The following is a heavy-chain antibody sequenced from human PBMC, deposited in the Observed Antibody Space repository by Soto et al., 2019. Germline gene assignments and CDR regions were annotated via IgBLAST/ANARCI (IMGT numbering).Heavy chain of an antibody. CDR2: ISGSGSTI. Sequence: LRLSCAASGFTFSSYAVSWVRQAPGKGPEWISSISGSGSTIYYADSVRGRFTISRDNSKNTLYLQMSSLRAEDTAVYYCAKVFYYYDSSGYYYFDYWGQGTLVTVSS. D-gene: IGHD3-22*01. CDR3: AKVFYYYDSSGYYYFDY. J-gene: IGHJ4*02. V-gene: IGHV3-23*01. CDR1: GFTFSSYA.